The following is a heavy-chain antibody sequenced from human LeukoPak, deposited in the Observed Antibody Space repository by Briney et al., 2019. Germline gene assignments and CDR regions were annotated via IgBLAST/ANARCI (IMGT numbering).Heavy chain of an antibody. J-gene: IGHJ4*02. D-gene: IGHD5-18*01. Sequence: ASVKVSCKASGYTFTGYYMHWVRQAPGQGLEWMGWINPNSGGTNYAQKFQGRVTMTRDTSISTAYMELSRLRSDDTAVYYCARDRAKGDTAGALGYWGQGTLVTVSS. V-gene: IGHV1-2*02. CDR2: INPNSGGT. CDR3: ARDRAKGDTAGALGY. CDR1: GYTFTGYY.